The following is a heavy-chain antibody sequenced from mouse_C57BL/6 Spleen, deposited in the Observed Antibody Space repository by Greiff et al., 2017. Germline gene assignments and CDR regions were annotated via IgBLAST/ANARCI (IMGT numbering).Heavy chain of an antibody. D-gene: IGHD2-2*01. CDR1: GFTFSSYA. CDR3: AILSSMVTTRAY. Sequence: EVKVVESGGGLVKPGGSLKLSCAASGFTFSSYAMSWVRQTPEKRLEWVATISDGGSYTYYPDNVKGRFTISRDNANNNLYLQMSHLKSEDTAMYYCAILSSMVTTRAYWGQGTLVTVSA. CDR2: ISDGGSYT. J-gene: IGHJ3*01. V-gene: IGHV5-4*03.